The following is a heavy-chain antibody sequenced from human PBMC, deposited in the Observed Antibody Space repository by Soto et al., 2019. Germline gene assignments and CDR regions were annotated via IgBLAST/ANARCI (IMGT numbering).Heavy chain of an antibody. CDR1: GGTFSSYA. CDR2: IIPIFDTP. CDR3: AREPSSGWYNYFDY. V-gene: IGHV1-69*01. D-gene: IGHD6-19*01. Sequence: QVQLVQSGAEVKRPGSSVKVSCKASGGTFSSYAINWVRQAPGQGLEWVGGIIPIFDTPNYAQKFQGRVTITADESTGTAYMALSSLRSEDTAVYYCAREPSSGWYNYFDYWGQGTLVTVSS. J-gene: IGHJ4*02.